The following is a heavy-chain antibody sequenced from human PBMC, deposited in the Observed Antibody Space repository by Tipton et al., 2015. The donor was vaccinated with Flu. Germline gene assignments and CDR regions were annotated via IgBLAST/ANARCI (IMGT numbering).Heavy chain of an antibody. CDR3: TRNGFYTLDF. Sequence: TLSLTCAVSGDSISSDYYWGWIRQSPGKGLEWIGNIYQSGGTYYSPSLKSRVTISVDNSKNQFSLNLSSVTAADTAMYYCTRNGFYTLDFWGQGTLVTVSS. V-gene: IGHV4-38-2*01. J-gene: IGHJ4*02. D-gene: IGHD3-3*01. CDR1: GDSISSDYY. CDR2: IYQSGGT.